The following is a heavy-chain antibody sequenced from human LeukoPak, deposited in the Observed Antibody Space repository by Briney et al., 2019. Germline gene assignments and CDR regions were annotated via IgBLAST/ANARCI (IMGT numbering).Heavy chain of an antibody. CDR3: ARDYGSGSYSSDYFDY. CDR1: GYTFTSYG. Sequence: ASVKVSCKASGYTFTSYGISWVRQAPGQGLEWMGWISAYNGNTNYAQKLQGRVAMTTDTSTSTAYMELRSLRSDDTAVYYCARDYGSGSYSSDYFDYWGQGTLVAVSS. V-gene: IGHV1-18*01. D-gene: IGHD3-10*01. J-gene: IGHJ4*02. CDR2: ISAYNGNT.